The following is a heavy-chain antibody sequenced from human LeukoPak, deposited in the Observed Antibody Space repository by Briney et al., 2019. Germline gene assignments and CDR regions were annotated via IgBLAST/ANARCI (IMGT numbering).Heavy chain of an antibody. CDR1: GFTVSSNY. J-gene: IGHJ6*03. V-gene: IGHV3-66*01. CDR2: IYSGGST. Sequence: QSGGSLRLSCAASGFTVSSNYMSWVRQAPGKGLEWVSVIYSGGSTYYADSVKGRFTISGDNSKNTLYLQMNSLRAEDTAVYYCARERFLEWADMDVWGKGTTVTVSS. CDR3: ARERFLEWADMDV. D-gene: IGHD3-3*01.